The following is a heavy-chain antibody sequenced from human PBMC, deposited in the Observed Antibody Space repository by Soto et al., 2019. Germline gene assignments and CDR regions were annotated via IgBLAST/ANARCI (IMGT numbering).Heavy chain of an antibody. J-gene: IGHJ6*02. V-gene: IGHV3-23*01. D-gene: IGHD3-3*02. CDR2: ISASGGSI. CDR1: GFTFSSYA. CDR3: AKGESIYYYYGMDV. Sequence: HPGGSLRLSCAASGFTFSSYAMSWVRQAPGKGLEWVSSISASGGSIYYADSVKGRFAISRDNSKNTLYLQMNSLRAEDTAVYYCAKGESIYYYYGMDVWGQGTTVTVSS.